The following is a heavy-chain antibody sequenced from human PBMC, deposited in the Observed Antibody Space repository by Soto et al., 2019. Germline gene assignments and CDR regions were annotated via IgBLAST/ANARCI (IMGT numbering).Heavy chain of an antibody. CDR3: ASCPQICITSSPCCLFFGY. CDR1: GNTVPNYA. Sequence: ASVKVSCKASGNTVPNYAIHWVRQAPGQRLEWMGWINGGNGNTYYSEHFQGRVTFTRDTSAGTVYMQLSSLRSEDTAVYYCASCPQICITSSPCCLFFGYWGQGTLVTVSS. D-gene: IGHD3-10*01. J-gene: IGHJ4*02. V-gene: IGHV1-3*01. CDR2: INGGNGNT.